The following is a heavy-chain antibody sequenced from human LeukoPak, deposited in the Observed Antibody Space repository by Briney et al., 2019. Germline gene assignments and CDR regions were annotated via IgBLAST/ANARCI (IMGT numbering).Heavy chain of an antibody. Sequence: GGSLRLSCAASGFFFSSYAMSWVRQAPGKGLEWVSAISGSGGSTYYADSVKGRFTISRDNSKNTLYLQMNSLRAEDTAVYYCAKEYYDYLWGSYRDYWGQGTLVTVSS. D-gene: IGHD3-16*01. CDR2: ISGSGGST. CDR3: AKEYYDYLWGSYRDY. V-gene: IGHV3-23*01. J-gene: IGHJ4*02. CDR1: GFFFSSYA.